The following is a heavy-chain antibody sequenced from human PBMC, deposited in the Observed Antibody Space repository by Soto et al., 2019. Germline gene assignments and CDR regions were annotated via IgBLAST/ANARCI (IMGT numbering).Heavy chain of an antibody. CDR3: ARVMVRGVIINDY. V-gene: IGHV1-8*01. CDR1: GYTFIGYD. D-gene: IGHD3-10*01. CDR2: MNPNSDDT. Sequence: QVQLVQSGAEVKKPGASVKVSCKASGYTFIGYDINWVRQAPGQGLEWMGWMNPNSDDTRYAQNFQGRVTMNRDTSTSTVYMELSSLRSEDTDVYYCARVMVRGVIINDYWGQGTLVTVSS. J-gene: IGHJ4*02.